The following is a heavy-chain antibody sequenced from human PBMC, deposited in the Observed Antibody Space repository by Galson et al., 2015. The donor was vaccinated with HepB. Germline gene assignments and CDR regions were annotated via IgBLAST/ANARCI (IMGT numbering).Heavy chain of an antibody. Sequence: SCKASGYPFTSYGISWVRQAPGQGLEWMGWISAYNGNTNYAQKLQGRVTMTTDTSTSTAYMALRSLRSDDTGVYHCARGEEDGWFDPWGQGTLVTVSS. V-gene: IGHV1-18*01. CDR1: GYPFTSYG. J-gene: IGHJ5*02. CDR2: ISAYNGNT. CDR3: ARGEEDGWFDP.